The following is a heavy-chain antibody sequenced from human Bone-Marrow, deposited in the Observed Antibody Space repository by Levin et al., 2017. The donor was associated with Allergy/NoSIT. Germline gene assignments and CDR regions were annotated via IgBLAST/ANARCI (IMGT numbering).Heavy chain of an antibody. CDR3: ARHLRIFGVMPKPYYYYDGMDG. V-gene: IGHV5-51*01. J-gene: IGHJ6*02. CDR1: GYSFTSYW. CDR2: IYPGDSDT. D-gene: IGHD3-3*01. Sequence: TGESLKISCKGSGYSFTSYWIGWVRQMPGKGLEWMGIIYPGDSDTRYSPSFQGQVTISADKSISTAYLQWSSLKASDTAMYYCARHLRIFGVMPKPYYYYDGMDGWGQGTTVTVSS.